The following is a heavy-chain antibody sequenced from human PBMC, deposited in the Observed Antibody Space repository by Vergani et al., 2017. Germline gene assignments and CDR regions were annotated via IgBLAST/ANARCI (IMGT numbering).Heavy chain of an antibody. V-gene: IGHV4-34*02. D-gene: IGHD5-12*01. CDR2: MHHDGRT. CDR1: GGSFTGFF. Sequence: QVQLQQWGPGLLKPSETLSLICGVSGGSFTGFFWGWIRQPPGTGLEWIGEMHHDGRTNYNPSLKSRVTIAVDTSKKQVSLKVGSVTAADTAIYYCVRVDIVLKVADYWGQGTPVTVSS. J-gene: IGHJ4*02. CDR3: VRVDIVLKVADY.